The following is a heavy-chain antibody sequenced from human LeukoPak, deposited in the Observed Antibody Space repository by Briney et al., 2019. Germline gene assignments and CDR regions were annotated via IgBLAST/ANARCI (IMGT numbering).Heavy chain of an antibody. CDR3: ASISSGWYDVDY. J-gene: IGHJ4*02. CDR1: GFTFSSYS. Sequence: PGGSLRLFCAASGFTFSSYSMNWVRQAPGKGLEWVSYISSSSTIYYADSVKGRFTISRDNAKNSLYLQMNSLRAEDTAVYYCASISSGWYDVDYWGQGTLVTVSS. V-gene: IGHV3-48*01. CDR2: ISSSSTI. D-gene: IGHD6-19*01.